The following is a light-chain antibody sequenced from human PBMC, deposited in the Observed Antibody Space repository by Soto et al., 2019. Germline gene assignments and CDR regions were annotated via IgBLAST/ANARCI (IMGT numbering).Light chain of an antibody. CDR3: GSWDSSLSAYV. CDR2: DDN. V-gene: IGLV1-51*01. CDR1: SSSIGGNS. Sequence: QSVLTQPPSVSAAPGQKVTISCSGSSSSIGGNSVSWYQQLPGTAPKRLIYDDNKRPSGIPDRFSGSKSGTSATLGITGFQNGDEADYYCGSWDSSLSAYVFGTGTKVTVL. J-gene: IGLJ1*01.